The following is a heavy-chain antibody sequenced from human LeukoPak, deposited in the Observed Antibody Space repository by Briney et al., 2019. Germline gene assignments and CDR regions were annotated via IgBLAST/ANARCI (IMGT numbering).Heavy chain of an antibody. Sequence: GGSLRLSCSAFEFSFDDYAMHSARHPLGGCLEWGSSISWNSGSIGYADSVKGRFTISRDNAQSCLYLQMNSLRAEDMALYYCVKDGERSGWYGGYFQHWGQGTLVTVSS. J-gene: IGHJ1*01. CDR2: ISWNSGSI. V-gene: IGHV3-9*03. D-gene: IGHD6-19*01. CDR3: VKDGERSGWYGGYFQH. CDR1: EFSFDDYA.